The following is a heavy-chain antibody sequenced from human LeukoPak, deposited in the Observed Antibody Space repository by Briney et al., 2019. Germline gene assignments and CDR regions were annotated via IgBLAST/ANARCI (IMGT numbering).Heavy chain of an antibody. CDR1: GGTFSSYA. CDR2: IIPIFGIA. D-gene: IGHD2-2*01. CDR3: AVCWYCSSTSWDVAPKNYYYGMDV. Sequence: SVKVSCKASGGTFSSYAISWVRQAPGQGLEWMGRIIPIFGIANYAQKFQGRVTITADKSTSTAYMELSSLRSEETAVYYCAVCWYCSSTSWDVAPKNYYYGMDVWGQGTTVTVSS. V-gene: IGHV1-69*04. J-gene: IGHJ6*02.